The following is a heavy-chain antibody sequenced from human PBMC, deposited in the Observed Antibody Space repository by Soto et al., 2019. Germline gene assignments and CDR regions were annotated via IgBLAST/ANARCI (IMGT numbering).Heavy chain of an antibody. D-gene: IGHD6-19*01. Sequence: EVQLVESGGGLVQPGGSLRLSCVGSGFTFSRHWMHWVRQTPGKGPAWVSRIRGDGSSTAYAESVRGRFAISRDNAKNTLYLQMKNLRAEDSAVYFCAREIIAVMGAIWWFDAWGLGTQVTVSS. CDR1: GFTFSRHW. CDR2: IRGDGSST. J-gene: IGHJ5*02. CDR3: AREIIAVMGAIWWFDA. V-gene: IGHV3-74*01.